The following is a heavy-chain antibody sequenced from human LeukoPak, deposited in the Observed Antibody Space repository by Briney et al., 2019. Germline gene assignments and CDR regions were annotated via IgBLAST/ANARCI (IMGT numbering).Heavy chain of an antibody. V-gene: IGHV3-48*03. CDR1: GFTFRSFE. Sequence: GGSLRLSCAASGFTFRSFEINWVRQAPGNGLEWVSYVSSSGSTIYYPDSLKGRFTVSRDNAKNSLYLQMNSLRAEDTAVYYCARVAAGYYGVDVWGKGTTVSVSS. J-gene: IGHJ6*04. D-gene: IGHD6-19*01. CDR2: VSSSGSTI. CDR3: ARVAAGYYGVDV.